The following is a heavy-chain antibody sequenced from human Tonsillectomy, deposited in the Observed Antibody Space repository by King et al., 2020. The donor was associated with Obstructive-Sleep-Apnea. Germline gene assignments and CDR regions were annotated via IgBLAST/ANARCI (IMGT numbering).Heavy chain of an antibody. V-gene: IGHV3-11*06. Sequence: QVQLVESGGGLVEPGGSLRLSCVASGFTFTDYCMSWIRQAPGKGLEWLSSIDFTSSYTIYADSVKGRFAISRDNAKNSLYLQMDTLRAEDTAVYYCARGGVPRSYYYYYFLDVWGQGTTVTVSS. CDR1: GFTFTDYC. J-gene: IGHJ6*02. CDR2: IDFTSSYT. CDR3: ARGGVPRSYYYYYFLDV. D-gene: IGHD2-21*01.